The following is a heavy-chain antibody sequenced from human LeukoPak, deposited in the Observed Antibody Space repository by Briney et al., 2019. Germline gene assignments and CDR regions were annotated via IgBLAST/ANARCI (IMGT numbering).Heavy chain of an antibody. CDR2: IKQDGSEI. D-gene: IGHD2-15*01. CDR3: AREYCSGGTCYLPGY. CDR1: EFTFSSYW. J-gene: IGHJ4*02. Sequence: GGSLRLSCAASEFTFSSYWMTWVRQAPGKELEWLANIKQDGSEIYYMDSVKGRFTISRDNAKNSLYLQMNSLRAEDTAVYYCAREYCSGGTCYLPGYWGQGTLVTVSS. V-gene: IGHV3-7*04.